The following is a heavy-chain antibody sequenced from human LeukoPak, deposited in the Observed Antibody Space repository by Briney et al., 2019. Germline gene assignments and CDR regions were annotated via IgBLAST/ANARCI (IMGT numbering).Heavy chain of an antibody. CDR2: XYYTGST. Sequence: SETLSLTCTVSGDSISSTTYXWGWIRQPXXXXXXXXXXXYYTGSTYYSPSLKXRXTISVDTSKNQFSLKLNSVTAADTAVYYCARHRTSTIFGTGYAFDIWGQGKMVTVSS. V-gene: IGHV4-39*01. J-gene: IGHJ3*02. CDR3: ARHRTSTIFGTGYAFDI. CDR1: GDSISSTTYX. D-gene: IGHD3-3*01.